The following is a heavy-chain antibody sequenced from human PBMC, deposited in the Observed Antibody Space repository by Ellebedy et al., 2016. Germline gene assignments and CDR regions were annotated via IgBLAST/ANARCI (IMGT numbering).Heavy chain of an antibody. J-gene: IGHJ5*01. CDR3: ARQMATISTDWFDP. D-gene: IGHD5-24*01. Sequence: SETLSLXXSVSGGAIRSYYWSWIRQPPGKGLEWIRHIHYSGNTNYNPSLKSRVTMSLDTSKNQFSLRLSSVTAADMAVYYCARQMATISTDWFDPWGQGTLVTVSS. V-gene: IGHV4-59*01. CDR1: GGAIRSYY. CDR2: IHYSGNT.